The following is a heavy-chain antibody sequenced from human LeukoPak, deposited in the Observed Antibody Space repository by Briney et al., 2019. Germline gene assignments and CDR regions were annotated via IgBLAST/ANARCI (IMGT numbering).Heavy chain of an antibody. CDR2: IGTSVNAI. Sequence: GGSLRLSCAASGFSFSGFDMNLVRQAPGKGLEWIAHIGTSVNAIYYADSVKGRFTISRDNARDSLFLQMDSLRVEDTAVYYCARDSVWFGDLLNWGQGALVIVST. J-gene: IGHJ4*02. D-gene: IGHD3-10*01. CDR3: ARDSVWFGDLLN. V-gene: IGHV3-48*03. CDR1: GFSFSGFD.